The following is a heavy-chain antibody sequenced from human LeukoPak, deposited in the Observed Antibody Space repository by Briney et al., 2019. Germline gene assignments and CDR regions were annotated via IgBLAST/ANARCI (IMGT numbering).Heavy chain of an antibody. V-gene: IGHV4-59*01. CDR1: GGSISNYY. CDR2: IYYTGNT. Sequence: SETLSLTCTVSGGSISNYYWIWIRQPPGKGLEWIGYIYYTGNTNYNPSLKNRVTISVDTSKNQFSLKLSSVTAADTAVYYCARGASYYDSLTGYYTQSYFDYWGQGALVTVSS. D-gene: IGHD3-9*01. CDR3: ARGASYYDSLTGYYTQSYFDY. J-gene: IGHJ4*02.